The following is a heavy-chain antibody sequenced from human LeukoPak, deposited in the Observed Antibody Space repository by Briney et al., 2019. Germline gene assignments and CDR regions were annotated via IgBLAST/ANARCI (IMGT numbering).Heavy chain of an antibody. D-gene: IGHD3-22*01. CDR1: GFTFSSYA. J-gene: IGHJ4*02. CDR2: ISGSGGST. V-gene: IGHV3-23*01. Sequence: PGGSLRLSCAASGFTFSSYAMTWVRQAPGKGLEWVSAISGSGGSTYYADSVKGRFTIPRDNSKNTLYLQMNSLRAEDTAVYYCYIPYYDTSAYKGYWGQGTLVTVSS. CDR3: YIPYYDTSAYKGY.